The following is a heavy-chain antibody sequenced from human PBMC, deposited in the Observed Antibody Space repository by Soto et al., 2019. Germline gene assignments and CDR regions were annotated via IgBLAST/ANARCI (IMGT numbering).Heavy chain of an antibody. CDR1: GGSVSSGHYY. J-gene: IGHJ4*02. Sequence: QVQLQESGPGLLRPSETPSLTCTVSGGSVSSGHYYWSWSRQPPGKGLERIGSISYTGSTNYNPSLKSRVTLSVDTSKNQFSRKMNSVTAADTAVYYCARSGAGSGWLGGQGTLVTVSS. D-gene: IGHD6-19*01. CDR3: ARSGAGSGWL. V-gene: IGHV4-61*01. CDR2: ISYTGST.